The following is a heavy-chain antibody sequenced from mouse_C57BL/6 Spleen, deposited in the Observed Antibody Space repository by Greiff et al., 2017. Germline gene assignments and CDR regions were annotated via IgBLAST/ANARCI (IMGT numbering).Heavy chain of an antibody. Sequence: QVQLQQPGAELVRPGSSVKLSCKASGYTFTSYWMHWVKQRPIQGLEWIGNIDPSDSETHSNQKFKDKATLTVDKSSSTAYMQLSSLTSEDSAVYYCARDYGNYNYAMDYWGQGTSVTVSS. D-gene: IGHD2-1*01. V-gene: IGHV1-52*01. CDR2: IDPSDSET. CDR3: ARDYGNYNYAMDY. J-gene: IGHJ4*01. CDR1: GYTFTSYW.